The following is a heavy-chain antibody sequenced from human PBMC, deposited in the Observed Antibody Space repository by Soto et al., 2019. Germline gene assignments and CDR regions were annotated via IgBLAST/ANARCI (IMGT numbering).Heavy chain of an antibody. V-gene: IGHV4-39*01. CDR1: GVSISSSSYY. CDR2: IYYSGST. Sequence: PAETLSLTCTVSGVSISSSSYYWGWIRQPPGKGLEWIGSIYYSGSTYYNPSLKSRVTISVDTSKNQFSLKLSSVTAAGTAVYFCGRCVSQVVAATEWLDLWREGTLVTVTA. D-gene: IGHD2-15*01. CDR3: GRCVSQVVAATEWLDL. J-gene: IGHJ5*02.